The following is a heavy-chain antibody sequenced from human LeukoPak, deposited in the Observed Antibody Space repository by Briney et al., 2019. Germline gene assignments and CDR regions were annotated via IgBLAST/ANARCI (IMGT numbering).Heavy chain of an antibody. CDR1: GFTFSTYW. Sequence: LAGGSLRLSCAASGFTFSTYWMSWVRQAPGKGLEWVANIKQDGSEKYYVDPVKGRFTISRDNAKNSLYLQMNSLRAEDTAVYYCARIRRNVAMLIGRYYYYMDVWGKGTTVTISS. J-gene: IGHJ6*03. V-gene: IGHV3-7*01. CDR3: ARIRRNVAMLIGRYYYYMDV. D-gene: IGHD3-16*01. CDR2: IKQDGSEK.